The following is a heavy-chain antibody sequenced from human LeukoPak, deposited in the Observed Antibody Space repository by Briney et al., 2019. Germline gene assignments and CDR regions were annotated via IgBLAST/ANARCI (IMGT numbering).Heavy chain of an antibody. D-gene: IGHD6-25*01. V-gene: IGHV4-59*12. J-gene: IGHJ4*01. CDR3: ASQRPVAGRYFDY. Sequence: SGSLSLTCTVSLGTISSYSWSWIRQPPGRGVEGIGYIYYSGSTNYNPPLKSLVTISVDTCKNQFSLKLRSVTPAGTAVCYVASQRPVAGRYFDYWGKGTLVTVSS. CDR2: IYYSGST. CDR1: LGTISSYS.